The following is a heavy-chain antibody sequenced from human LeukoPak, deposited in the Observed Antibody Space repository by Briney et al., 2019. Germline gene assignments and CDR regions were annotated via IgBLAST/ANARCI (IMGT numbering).Heavy chain of an antibody. CDR1: GFTFSSYA. CDR3: ARDPYYYDSSGYYGEGFDY. CDR2: ISGSGGTT. J-gene: IGHJ4*02. D-gene: IGHD3-22*01. Sequence: GGSLRLSCAASGFTFSSYAMSWVRQAPGKGLEWVSVISGSGGTTYYADSVKGRFTISRDNAKNSLYLQMNSLRAEDTAVYYCARDPYYYDSSGYYGEGFDYWGQGTLVAVSS. V-gene: IGHV3-23*01.